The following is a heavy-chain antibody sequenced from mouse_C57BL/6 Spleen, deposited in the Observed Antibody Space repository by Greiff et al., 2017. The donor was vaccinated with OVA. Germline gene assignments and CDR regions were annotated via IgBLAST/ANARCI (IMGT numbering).Heavy chain of an antibody. CDR1: GYAFSSSW. CDR2: IYPGDGDT. Sequence: VKVVESGPELVKPGASVKISCKASGYAFSSSWMNWVKQRPGKGLEWIGRIYPGDGDTNYNGKFKGKATLTADKSSSTAYMQLSSLTSEDSAVYFCARGDWESFDYWGQGTTLTVSS. CDR3: ARGDWESFDY. J-gene: IGHJ2*01. D-gene: IGHD4-1*01. V-gene: IGHV1-82*01.